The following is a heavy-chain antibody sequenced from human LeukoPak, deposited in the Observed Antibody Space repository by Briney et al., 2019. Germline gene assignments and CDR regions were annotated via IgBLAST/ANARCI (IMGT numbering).Heavy chain of an antibody. CDR3: AREHYDDSGGYSSGLDV. Sequence: PGGSLRLSCITSGFAFNTYAMHWVRQAPGKGLEWISYISPASNTIYYADSVKGRFTISRDNSKDTLFLQMNSLKADDTAVYYCAREHYDDSGGYSSGLDVWGQGTTVTVSS. CDR1: GFAFNTYA. J-gene: IGHJ6*02. D-gene: IGHD3-22*01. V-gene: IGHV3-48*01. CDR2: ISPASNTI.